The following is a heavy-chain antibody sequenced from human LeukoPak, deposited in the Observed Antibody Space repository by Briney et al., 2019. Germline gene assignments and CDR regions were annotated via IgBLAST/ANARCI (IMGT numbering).Heavy chain of an antibody. V-gene: IGHV3-30*18. CDR2: ISYDGSNK. CDR1: GFTFSSYG. J-gene: IGHJ4*02. D-gene: IGHD3-10*01. Sequence: GRPLRLSCAASGFTFSSYGMHWVRQAPGKGLEWVAVISYDGSNKYYADSVKGRFTISRDNSKNTLYLQMNSLRAEDTAVYYCAKDGSMVRGVIFSFDYWGQGTLVTVSS. CDR3: AKDGSMVRGVIFSFDY.